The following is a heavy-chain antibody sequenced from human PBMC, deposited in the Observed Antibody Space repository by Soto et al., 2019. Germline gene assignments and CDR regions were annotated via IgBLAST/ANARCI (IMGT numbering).Heavy chain of an antibody. CDR2: IYRSGST. Sequence: QVQLQESGPGLVKPSETLSLTCTVSGDSVSSATYQWSWIRQPPGKGLEWLGYIYRSGSTNIHPSTKSPITTDVTTSKGQCPLKLGSVTAADTAVYYCARERGHACGMDVWGQGTTVTVSS. D-gene: IGHD2-2*01. CDR1: GDSVSSATYQ. J-gene: IGHJ6*02. CDR3: ARERGHACGMDV. V-gene: IGHV4-61*01.